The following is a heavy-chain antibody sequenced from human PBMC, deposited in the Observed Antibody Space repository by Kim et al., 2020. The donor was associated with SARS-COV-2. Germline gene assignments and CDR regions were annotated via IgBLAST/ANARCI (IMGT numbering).Heavy chain of an antibody. Sequence: GGSLRLSCAASGFTFSDYYMSWIRQAPGKGLEWVSYISSSSSYTNYADSVKGRFTISRDNAKNSLYLQMNSLRAEDTAVYYCARSRSQYYYDSSGYYYEDAFDIWGQGTMVTVSS. J-gene: IGHJ3*02. D-gene: IGHD3-22*01. CDR3: ARSRSQYYYDSSGYYYEDAFDI. V-gene: IGHV3-11*03. CDR1: GFTFSDYY. CDR2: ISSSSSYT.